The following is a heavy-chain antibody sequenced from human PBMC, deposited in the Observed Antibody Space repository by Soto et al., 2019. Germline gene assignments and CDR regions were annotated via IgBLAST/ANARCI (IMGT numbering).Heavy chain of an antibody. CDR2: IYYSGTT. CDR3: ARGRGGTYDAFDI. V-gene: IGHV4-59*01. J-gene: IGHJ3*02. CDR1: SGSIVTYF. D-gene: IGHD1-26*01. Sequence: SETLSLTCTFSSGSIVTYFWSWIRQPPGKGLEWIGYIYYSGTTNYNPSLKSRVTIFLDTSKNQFSLRLSSVTAADTAVHYCARGRGGTYDAFDIWGQGTLVTVSS.